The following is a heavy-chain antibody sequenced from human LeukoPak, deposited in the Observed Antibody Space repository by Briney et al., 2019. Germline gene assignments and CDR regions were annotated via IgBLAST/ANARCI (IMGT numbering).Heavy chain of an antibody. CDR3: ARDPRIYCTNGICRDDYFDN. CDR2: ISSTSIYK. J-gene: IGHJ4*02. Sequence: SGGSLRLSCAASGFTFSSYSMNWVRQAPGKWLEWVSSISSTSIYKYYADSVKGRFTISRDNAKDSLFLQMNSLRAEDTAIYYCARDPRIYCTNGICRDDYFDNWGQGTLVTVSS. V-gene: IGHV3-21*01. D-gene: IGHD2-8*01. CDR1: GFTFSSYS.